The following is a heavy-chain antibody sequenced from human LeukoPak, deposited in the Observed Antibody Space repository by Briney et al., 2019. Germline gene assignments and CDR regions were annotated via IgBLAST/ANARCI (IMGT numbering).Heavy chain of an antibody. CDR3: ARYTFRAVDI. D-gene: IGHD2-2*02. CDR2: IYRDGNT. J-gene: IGHJ3*02. CDR1: GLSLSVNY. Sequence: GGSLRLSCAASGLSLSVNYMTWVRQSPGKGLEWLSNIYRDGNTYYADSVNGRFSISRDDYKNTLYLGMNSLRAEDTALYYCARYTFRAVDIWGQGSMVTVSS. V-gene: IGHV3-53*01.